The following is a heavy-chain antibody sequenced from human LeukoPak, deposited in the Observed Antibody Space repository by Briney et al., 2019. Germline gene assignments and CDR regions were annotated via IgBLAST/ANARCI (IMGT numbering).Heavy chain of an antibody. CDR3: AREGVEYPDVFDI. J-gene: IGHJ3*02. CDR1: GFTVSNNY. D-gene: IGHD2/OR15-2a*01. V-gene: IGHV3-53*01. Sequence: GGSLRLSCAPSGFTVSNNYMSWVRQAPGKGLEWVSVFYSGGSTYYADSVKGRFTSSRDNAKNTLYLQMNSLRAEDTAVYYCAREGVEYPDVFDIWGQGTMVTVSS. CDR2: FYSGGST.